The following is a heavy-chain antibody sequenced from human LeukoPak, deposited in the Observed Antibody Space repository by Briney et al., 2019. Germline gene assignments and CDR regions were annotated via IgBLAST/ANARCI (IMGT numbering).Heavy chain of an antibody. CDR3: ARVSGYDLWSSFDY. CDR1: GFTFSSYE. CDR2: ISSSGSTI. Sequence: PGGSLRLSCAASGFTFSSYEMNWVRQAPGKGLEWVSYISSSGSTIYYADSVKGRFTISRDNAENSLYLQMNSLRAEDTAVYYCARVSGYDLWSSFDYWGQGTLVTVSS. J-gene: IGHJ4*02. D-gene: IGHD5-12*01. V-gene: IGHV3-48*03.